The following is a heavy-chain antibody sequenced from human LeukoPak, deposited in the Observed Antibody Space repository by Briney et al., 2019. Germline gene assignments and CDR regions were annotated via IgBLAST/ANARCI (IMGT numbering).Heavy chain of an antibody. CDR2: ISGSGGST. V-gene: IGHV3-23*01. CDR1: GFTFSSYA. Sequence: GGSLRLSCAASGFTFSSYAMSWVRQAPGKGLEWVSAISGSGGSTYYADSVKGRFTISRDNSKNTLYLQKNSLRAEDTAVYYCAKDPSSYGPGPYFDYWGQGTLVTVSS. J-gene: IGHJ4*02. D-gene: IGHD5-18*01. CDR3: AKDPSSYGPGPYFDY.